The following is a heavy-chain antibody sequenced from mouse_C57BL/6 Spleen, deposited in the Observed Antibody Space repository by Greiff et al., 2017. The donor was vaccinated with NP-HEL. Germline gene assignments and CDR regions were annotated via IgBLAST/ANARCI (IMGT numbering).Heavy chain of an antibody. CDR1: GYSFTGYY. CDR3: ARGGIYYGNHFAY. V-gene: IGHV1-42*01. Sequence: VQLQQSGPELVKPGASVKISCKASGYSFTGYYMNWVKQSPEKSLEWIGEINPSTGGTTYNQKFKAKATLTVDKSSSTAYMQLKSLTSEDSAVYYCARGGIYYGNHFAYWGQGTLVTVSA. J-gene: IGHJ3*01. CDR2: INPSTGGT. D-gene: IGHD2-1*01.